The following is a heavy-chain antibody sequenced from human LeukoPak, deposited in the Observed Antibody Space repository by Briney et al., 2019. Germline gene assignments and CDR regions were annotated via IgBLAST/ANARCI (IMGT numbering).Heavy chain of an antibody. CDR1: GYTFTSYG. CDR2: ISAYNGNT. CDR3: ARESLSGSPGSRGY. J-gene: IGHJ4*02. Sequence: GASVKVSCKASGYTFTSYGISWVRQAPGQGLEWMGWISAYNGNTNYAQKLQGRVTMTTDTSTSTAYMELRSLRSDDTAVYYCARESLSGSPGSRGYWGQGTLVTVSS. V-gene: IGHV1-18*01. D-gene: IGHD1-26*01.